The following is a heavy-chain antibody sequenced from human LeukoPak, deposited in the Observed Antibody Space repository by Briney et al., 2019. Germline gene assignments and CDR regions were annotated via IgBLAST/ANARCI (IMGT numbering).Heavy chain of an antibody. Sequence: PSETLSLTCAVYGGSFSGYYWSWIRQPPGKGQEWIGEINHSGSTNYNPSLKSRVTISVDTSKNQFSLKLSSVTAADTAVYYCARGRVYSSIRRGDCFRTWGQGTLVTVSS. CDR2: INHSGST. J-gene: IGHJ5*02. CDR1: GGSFSGYY. CDR3: ARGRVYSSIRRGDCFRT. D-gene: IGHD2-21*02. V-gene: IGHV4-34*01.